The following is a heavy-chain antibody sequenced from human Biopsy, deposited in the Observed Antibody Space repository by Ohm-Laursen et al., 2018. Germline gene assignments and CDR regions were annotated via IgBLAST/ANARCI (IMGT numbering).Heavy chain of an antibody. J-gene: IGHJ4*02. CDR1: GFSFSSYG. D-gene: IGHD3-22*01. V-gene: IGHV3-30*18. CDR2: ISDDGRNK. Sequence: SLRLSCSASGFSFSSYGMHWVRQAPGKGLEWVAVISDDGRNKYYVDSVKGRFTISRDNSKNTLYLQMNSLRVEDTAVYYCAKDWTSQYYYDSMDDYWGQGTLVTVSS. CDR3: AKDWTSQYYYDSMDDY.